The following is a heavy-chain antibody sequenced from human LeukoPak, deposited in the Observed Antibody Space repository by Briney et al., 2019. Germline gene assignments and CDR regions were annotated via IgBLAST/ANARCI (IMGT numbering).Heavy chain of an antibody. Sequence: ASVKVSCKASGYTFTGYYMHWVRQAPGQGLEWMGWINPNSGGTNHAQKFQGRVTMTRDTSISTAYMELSRLRSDDTAVYYCARVPRLQYLDGEDYWGQGTLVTVSS. CDR2: INPNSGGT. D-gene: IGHD4-11*01. J-gene: IGHJ4*02. CDR3: ARVPRLQYLDGEDY. V-gene: IGHV1-2*02. CDR1: GYTFTGYY.